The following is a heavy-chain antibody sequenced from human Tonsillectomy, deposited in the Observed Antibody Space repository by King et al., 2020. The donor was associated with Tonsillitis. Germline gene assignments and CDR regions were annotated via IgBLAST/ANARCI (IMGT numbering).Heavy chain of an antibody. CDR1: GFTVSSNY. V-gene: IGHV3-66*01. J-gene: IGHJ6*02. D-gene: IGHD6-19*01. CDR2: IYSGGST. CDR3: ARGREGRAVAGSSYYYYGVDV. Sequence: VQLVESGGGLVQPGGSLRLSCAASGFTVSSNYMNWVRQAPGKGLEWVSVIYSGGSTFYADSVRGRFTISRDNSKNTLYLQMNSLRAEDTAVYYCARGREGRAVAGSSYYYYGVDVWGQGTTVTVSS.